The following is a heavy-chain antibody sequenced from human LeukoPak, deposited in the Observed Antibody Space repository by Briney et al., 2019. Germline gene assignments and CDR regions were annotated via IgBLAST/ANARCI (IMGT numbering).Heavy chain of an antibody. Sequence: GASVKVSCKTSGYTFTGYYMHWVRQAPGQGLEWMGWINPNSGSTNYAQKFQGRVTMTRDTSISTAYMELSRLRSDDTAVYYCARDRRVGQKDAFDIWGQGTMVTVSS. V-gene: IGHV1-2*02. D-gene: IGHD3-10*01. CDR3: ARDRRVGQKDAFDI. CDR1: GYTFTGYY. J-gene: IGHJ3*02. CDR2: INPNSGST.